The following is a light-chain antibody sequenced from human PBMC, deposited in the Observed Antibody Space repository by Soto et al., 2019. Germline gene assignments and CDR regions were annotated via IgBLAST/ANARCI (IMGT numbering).Light chain of an antibody. CDR1: QRISSY. CDR2: AAS. J-gene: IGKJ1*01. V-gene: IGKV1-39*01. CDR3: QQSYSTPQT. Sequence: DIQMTQSPSSLSASVGDRVTITCRASQRISSYLNWYQQKPGKAPKLLIYAASTLQSGVPSRFSGSGSGTDFTLTISSLQPADFATYYCQQSYSTPQTFGQGTKVEIK.